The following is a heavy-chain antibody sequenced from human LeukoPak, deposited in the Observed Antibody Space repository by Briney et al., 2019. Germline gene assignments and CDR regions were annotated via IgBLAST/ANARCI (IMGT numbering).Heavy chain of an antibody. CDR3: AKDKGYDILTGSGPYYYYGMDV. CDR1: GFTFSNYD. CDR2: IWYDGSNK. Sequence: GRSLRLSCAASGFTFSNYDMHWVRQAPGKGLEWVAVIWYDGSNKYYADSVKGRFTISRDNSKNTLYLQMNSLRAEDTAVYYCAKDKGYDILTGSGPYYYYGMDVWGQGTTVTVSS. J-gene: IGHJ6*02. D-gene: IGHD3-9*01. V-gene: IGHV3-33*06.